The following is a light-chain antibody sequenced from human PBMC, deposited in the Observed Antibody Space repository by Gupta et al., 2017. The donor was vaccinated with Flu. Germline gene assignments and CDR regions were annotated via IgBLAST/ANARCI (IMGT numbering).Light chain of an antibody. Sequence: VTLGPPASISCRSSQSLVYSDGNTYLHWFQQRPGQSPRRLIYQVSHRESGVPDRFSGSGSGTDFILKITRVEAEDVGVYYCMQGSRWPWAFGQGTKVEIK. CDR3: MQGSRWPWA. J-gene: IGKJ1*01. CDR1: QSLVYSDGNTY. V-gene: IGKV2-30*01. CDR2: QVS.